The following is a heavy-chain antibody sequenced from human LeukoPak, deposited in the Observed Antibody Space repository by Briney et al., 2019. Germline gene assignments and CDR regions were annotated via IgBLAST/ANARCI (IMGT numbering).Heavy chain of an antibody. V-gene: IGHV3-33*06. CDR3: AKELYGNPSGY. CDR2: IWYDGSNK. Sequence: PGRSLRLSCAASGFTFSSYGMHWVRQAPGKGLEWVAVIWYDGSNKYYADSVKGRFTISRDNSKNTLFLQMSSLRAGDTALYYCAKELYGNPSGYWGQGTRVTVSS. CDR1: GFTFSSYG. D-gene: IGHD2-8*01. J-gene: IGHJ4*02.